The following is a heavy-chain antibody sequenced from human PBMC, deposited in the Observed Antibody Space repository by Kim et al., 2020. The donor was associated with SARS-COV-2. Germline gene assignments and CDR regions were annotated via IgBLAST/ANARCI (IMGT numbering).Heavy chain of an antibody. Sequence: LQSRVTISVDTSKNQFSLKLSSVTAADTAVYYCAIKYYDILTGYYKGYDYWGQGTLVTVSS. D-gene: IGHD3-9*01. CDR3: AIKYYDILTGYYKGYDY. J-gene: IGHJ4*02. V-gene: IGHV4-34*01.